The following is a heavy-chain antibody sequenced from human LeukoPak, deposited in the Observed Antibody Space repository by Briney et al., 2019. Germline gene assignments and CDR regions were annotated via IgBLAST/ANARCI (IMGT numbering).Heavy chain of an antibody. V-gene: IGHV3-21*01. CDR2: ISSSSSYK. D-gene: IGHD2-2*01. Sequence: GGSLRLSCAASGFTFSSYSINWVRQAPGKGLEWVSSISSSSSYKFYADSVKGRFTISRDNAKNSVYLQMNSLRVEDTAVYYCGRWIHDQSNYLDYWGQGTLVTVSS. J-gene: IGHJ4*02. CDR1: GFTFSSYS. CDR3: GRWIHDQSNYLDY.